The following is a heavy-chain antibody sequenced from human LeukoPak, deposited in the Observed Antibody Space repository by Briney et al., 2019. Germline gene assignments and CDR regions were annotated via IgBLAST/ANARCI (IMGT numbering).Heavy chain of an antibody. CDR1: GFTFSTYW. D-gene: IGHD3-10*01. V-gene: IGHV3-7*01. CDR3: ARVGGVRGLSY. J-gene: IGHJ4*02. CDR2: IKQDGNEK. Sequence: GGSLRLSCAASGFTFSTYWMSWVRQAPGKGLEWVANIKQDGNEKYYVDSVEGRFTISRDNAKNSLYLQMNSLRAEDTAVYYCARVGGVRGLSYWGQGTLVTVSS.